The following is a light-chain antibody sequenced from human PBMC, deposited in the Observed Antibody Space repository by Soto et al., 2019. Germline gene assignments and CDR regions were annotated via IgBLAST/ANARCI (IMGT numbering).Light chain of an antibody. Sequence: QSALTQPASVSGSPGQSITISRTGTSSDVGGYNYVSWYQQHPGKAPQLMIFEVSNRPSGVSNRFSGSKSGNTASLTISGLQAEDEADYYCSSYTSSSTLVVFGGGTKLTVL. CDR2: EVS. V-gene: IGLV2-14*01. CDR3: SSYTSSSTLVV. CDR1: SSDVGGYNY. J-gene: IGLJ2*01.